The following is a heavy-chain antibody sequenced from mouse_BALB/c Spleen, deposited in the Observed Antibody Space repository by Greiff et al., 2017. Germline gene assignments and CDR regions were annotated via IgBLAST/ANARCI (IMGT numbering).Heavy chain of an antibody. Sequence: EVKLVESGPELVKPGASVKMSCKASGYTFTSYVMHWVKQKPGQGLEWIGYINPYNDGTKYNEKFKGKATLTSDKSSSTAYMELSSLTSEDSAVYYCARWVDAMDYWGQGTSVTVSS. V-gene: IGHV1-14*01. J-gene: IGHJ4*01. CDR3: ARWVDAMDY. CDR1: GYTFTSYV. CDR2: INPYNDGT.